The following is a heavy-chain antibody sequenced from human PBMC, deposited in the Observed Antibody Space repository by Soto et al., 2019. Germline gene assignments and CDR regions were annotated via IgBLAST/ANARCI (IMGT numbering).Heavy chain of an antibody. Sequence: AGGSLRLSWVASGFVFSSYGMHWVRQAPGKGLEWVAVIWNDGSNKHYADSVKGRFTISRDNSKNTLYLRMTSLRVEDTAVYYCATTYCGDYYSYLQNWGQGTLVTVSS. CDR2: IWNDGSNK. CDR1: GFVFSSYG. D-gene: IGHD2-21*02. V-gene: IGHV3-33*01. J-gene: IGHJ1*01. CDR3: ATTYCGDYYSYLQN.